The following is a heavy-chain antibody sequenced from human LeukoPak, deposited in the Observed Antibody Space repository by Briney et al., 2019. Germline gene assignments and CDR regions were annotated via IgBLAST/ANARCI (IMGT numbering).Heavy chain of an antibody. J-gene: IGHJ5*02. D-gene: IGHD6-6*01. CDR3: ARPSSPYSSSSGRNWFDP. V-gene: IGHV4-34*01. Sequence: SETLSLTCAVYGGSFSGYYWSWIRQPPGKGLEWIGEINHSGSTNYNPSLKSRVTISVDTSKNQFSLKLSSVTAADTAVYYCARPSSPYSSSSGRNWFDPWGQGTLVTVSS. CDR2: INHSGST. CDR1: GGSFSGYY.